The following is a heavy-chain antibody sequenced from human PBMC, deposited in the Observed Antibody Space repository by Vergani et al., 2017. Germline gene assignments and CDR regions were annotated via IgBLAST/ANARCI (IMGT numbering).Heavy chain of an antibody. CDR1: GFSFNRYW. D-gene: IGHD3-9*01. CDR2: IKSDGSIT. CDR3: ARARXIETCYMSNWLDS. Sequence: DVHLAESGGGFFQPGGSLRLSCSASGFSFNRYWMHWVRPVPGKGLLWVSRIKSDGSITAYADSVKGRFTISRDNAQNTLYLQMNSLRVEDTGVYYCARARXIETCYMSNWLDSWGQGTLVTVSS. V-gene: IGHV3-74*03. J-gene: IGHJ5*01.